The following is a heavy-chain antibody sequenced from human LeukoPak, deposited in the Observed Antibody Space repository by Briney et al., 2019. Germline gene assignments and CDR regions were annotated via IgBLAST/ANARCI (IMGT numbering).Heavy chain of an antibody. J-gene: IGHJ5*02. V-gene: IGHV5-51*04. CDR1: GYSFTSYW. D-gene: IGHD2-2*01. CDR2: IYPGGSDT. Sequence: GESLKISCKGSGYSFTSYWIGGGREMPGKGLEWMGIIYPGGSDTRYSPSFQGQVTTSPHTPHSTASLQWSSLKDSDTAMYYCARYPEDCSSTSCSMGEYNWFDPWGQGTLVTVSS. CDR3: ARYPEDCSSTSCSMGEYNWFDP.